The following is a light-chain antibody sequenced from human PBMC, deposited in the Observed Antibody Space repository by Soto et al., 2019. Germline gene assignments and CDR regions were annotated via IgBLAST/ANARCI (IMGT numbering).Light chain of an antibody. CDR1: QNIRNL. Sequence: DIQLTQSPSTLSAAVGDSVTITCRASQNIRNLLAWYQQKPGKAPKPLIYDASTLKTGVPSRFSGSGSGSEFNFTITGLQPDDFATYFCQQYNTYATFGQGTRVEIK. V-gene: IGKV1-5*01. CDR2: DAS. CDR3: QQYNTYAT. J-gene: IGKJ5*01.